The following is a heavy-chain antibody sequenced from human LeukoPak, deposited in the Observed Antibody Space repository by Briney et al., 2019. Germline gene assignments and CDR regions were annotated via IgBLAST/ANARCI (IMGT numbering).Heavy chain of an antibody. CDR3: ATLRGYSSGSSY. CDR2: IIPIFGTA. V-gene: IGHV1-69*13. CDR1: GGTFSSYA. Sequence: ASVKVSCKASGGTFSSYAISWVRQAPGQGLEWMGGIIPIFGTANYAHKFQGGVTITADESTSTAYMELSSLRSEDTAVYYCATLRGYSSGSSYWGQGTLVTVSS. D-gene: IGHD6-19*01. J-gene: IGHJ4*02.